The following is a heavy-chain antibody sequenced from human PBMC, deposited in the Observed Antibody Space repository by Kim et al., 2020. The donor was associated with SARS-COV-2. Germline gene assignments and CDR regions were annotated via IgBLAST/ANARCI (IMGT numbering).Heavy chain of an antibody. Sequence: VKGRFTISRDNSKNTLYLQMNSLRAEDTAVYYCAKGSTSSYYYYYYGMDVWGQGTTVTVSS. D-gene: IGHD2-2*01. CDR3: AKGSTSSYYYYYYGMDV. J-gene: IGHJ6*02. V-gene: IGHV3-30*02.